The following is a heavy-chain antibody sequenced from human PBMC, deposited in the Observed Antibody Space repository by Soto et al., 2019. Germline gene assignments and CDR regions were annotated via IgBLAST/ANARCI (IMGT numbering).Heavy chain of an antibody. Sequence: GWSLRLSCAASGFTFSSYAMSWVRQAPGKGLEWVSAISGSGGSTYYADSVKGRFTISRDNSKNTLYLQMNSLRAEDTAVYYCAKGWGYCTNGVCYTGETFHHWGQGTLVTVSP. V-gene: IGHV3-23*01. CDR3: AKGWGYCTNGVCYTGETFHH. J-gene: IGHJ4*02. CDR2: ISGSGGST. CDR1: GFTFSSYA. D-gene: IGHD2-8*01.